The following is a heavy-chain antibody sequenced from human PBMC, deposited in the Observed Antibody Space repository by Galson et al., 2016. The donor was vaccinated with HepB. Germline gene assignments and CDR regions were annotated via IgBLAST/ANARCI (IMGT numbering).Heavy chain of an antibody. CDR2: IIPVLDAS. Sequence: SVKVSCKASGGTFSSYAISWVRQAPGQGLEWMGRIIPVLDASKYPQKFQGIVTITADESTSTAYMDLNSLTSGDTAVYYGARDGYTDGNGRDVWGQGTTVIVS. CDR3: ARDGYTDGNGRDV. CDR1: GGTFSSYA. V-gene: IGHV1-69*13. D-gene: IGHD4-23*01. J-gene: IGHJ6*02.